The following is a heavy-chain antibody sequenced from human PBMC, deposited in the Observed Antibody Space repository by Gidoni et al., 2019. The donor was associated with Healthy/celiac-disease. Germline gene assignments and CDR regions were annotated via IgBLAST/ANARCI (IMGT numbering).Heavy chain of an antibody. CDR2: IIPILGIA. CDR3: ARDPVIAVGKVRYYYGMDV. CDR1: GGPFSSYP. Sequence: QVQLVQSGAEVKKPESSVKVSCKASGGPFSSYPISWVRQAPGQGLEWMGRIIPILGIANYAQKFQGRVTITADKSTSTAYMELSSLRSEDTAVYYCARDPVIAVGKVRYYYGMDVWGQGTTVTVSS. D-gene: IGHD6-19*01. V-gene: IGHV1-69*04. J-gene: IGHJ6*02.